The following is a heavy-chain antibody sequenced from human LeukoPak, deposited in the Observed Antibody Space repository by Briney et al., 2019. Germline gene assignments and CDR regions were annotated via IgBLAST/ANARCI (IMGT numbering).Heavy chain of an antibody. V-gene: IGHV3-23*01. CDR1: GFTFSNYA. J-gene: IGHJ4*02. Sequence: VGSLRLSCAASGFTFSNYAMSWVRQAPGKGLEWVSEISLGTSDTYYADSVKGRFTISRDNSRTTLYLQMNSLRAEDTAVYYCAKRLLYSYGPGFDYWGQGTLVTVSS. CDR2: ISLGTSDT. CDR3: AKRLLYSYGPGFDY. D-gene: IGHD5-18*01.